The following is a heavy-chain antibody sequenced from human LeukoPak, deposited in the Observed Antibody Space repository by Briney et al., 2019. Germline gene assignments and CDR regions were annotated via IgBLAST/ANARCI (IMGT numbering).Heavy chain of an antibody. CDR1: GFIFSSYA. V-gene: IGHV3-23*01. CDR3: ARDVIAYNWFDP. Sequence: GGSLRLSCTASGFIFSSYAMSWVRQAPGKGLEWVSAISGSGGSTYYADSVKGRFTISRDNSKNTLYLQMNSLRAEDTAVYYCARDVIAYNWFDPWGQGTLVTVSS. J-gene: IGHJ5*02. CDR2: ISGSGGST. D-gene: IGHD6-13*01.